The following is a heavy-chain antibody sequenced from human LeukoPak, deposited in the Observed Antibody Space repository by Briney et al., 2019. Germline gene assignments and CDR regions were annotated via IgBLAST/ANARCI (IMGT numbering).Heavy chain of an antibody. CDR1: GGSISSSSYY. J-gene: IGHJ4*02. CDR2: IHHSGST. V-gene: IGHV4-39*07. Sequence: SETLSLTCTVSGGSISSSSYYWGWIRQPPGKGLEWIGEIHHSGSTSYNPSLKSRVAISVDTSKNQFSLKLTSMTAADTAMYYCARLALTNTGEHGYWGQGTLVTVSS. CDR3: ARLALTNTGEHGY. D-gene: IGHD3-16*01.